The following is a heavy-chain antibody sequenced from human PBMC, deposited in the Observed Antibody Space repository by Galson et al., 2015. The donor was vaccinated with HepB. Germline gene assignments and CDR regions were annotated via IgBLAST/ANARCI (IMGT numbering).Heavy chain of an antibody. Sequence: SLRLSCAASGFTFSSYGMHWVRQAPGKGLEWVAVISYDGSNKYYADSVKGRFTISRDNSKNTLYLQMNSLRAEDTAVYYCAKGGAFWSGYYYEMGGAFDIWGQGTMVTVSS. CDR3: AKGGAFWSGYYYEMGGAFDI. J-gene: IGHJ3*02. CDR1: GFTFSSYG. V-gene: IGHV3-30*18. CDR2: ISYDGSNK. D-gene: IGHD3-3*01.